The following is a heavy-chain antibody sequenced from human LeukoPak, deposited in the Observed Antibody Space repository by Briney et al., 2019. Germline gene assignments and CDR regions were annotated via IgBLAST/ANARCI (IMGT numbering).Heavy chain of an antibody. CDR2: MNPNSGNT. CDR3: ARAAGDLDY. Sequence: ASVKVSCKASGYTFTSYDIYWVRQATGQGLEWVGWMNPNSGNTGSAQKFQGRVTMTRDTSISTAYMELSSLRSEDTAIYYCARAAGDLDYWGQGTLVTVSS. V-gene: IGHV1-8*01. CDR1: GYTFTSYD. J-gene: IGHJ4*02.